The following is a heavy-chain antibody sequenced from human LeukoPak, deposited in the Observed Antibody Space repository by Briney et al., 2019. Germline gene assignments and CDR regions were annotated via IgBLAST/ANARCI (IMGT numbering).Heavy chain of an antibody. V-gene: IGHV4-61*09. CDR3: ARESSGWYATLDY. CDR2: IHASGST. Sequence: SETLSLTCSVSGGSISSSSYYWNWIRQPAGKGLEWIGHIHASGSTNYNPSLKSRVTMSLDTSKSQFSLKLNSVTAADTAVYFCARESSGWYATLDYWGQGILVTVSS. J-gene: IGHJ4*02. D-gene: IGHD6-19*01. CDR1: GGSISSSSYY.